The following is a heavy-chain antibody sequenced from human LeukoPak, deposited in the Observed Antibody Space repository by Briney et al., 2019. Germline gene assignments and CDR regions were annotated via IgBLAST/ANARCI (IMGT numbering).Heavy chain of an antibody. Sequence: QTGGSLRLSCAASGSTFSSYAMSWVRQAPGKGLEWVSAISGSGGSTYYADSVKGRFTISRDNSKNTLYLQMNSLRAEDTAVYYCAKSPSSGYYFGYFQHWGQGTLVTVSS. CDR3: AKSPSSGYYFGYFQH. J-gene: IGHJ1*01. D-gene: IGHD3-22*01. V-gene: IGHV3-23*01. CDR1: GSTFSSYA. CDR2: ISGSGGST.